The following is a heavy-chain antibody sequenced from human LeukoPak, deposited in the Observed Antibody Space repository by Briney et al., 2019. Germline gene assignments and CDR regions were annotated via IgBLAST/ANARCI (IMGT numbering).Heavy chain of an antibody. CDR1: VYTFTAYD. CDR3: ASEAFCAGGSCYLHRVAS. CDR2: IDTNSGGT. J-gene: IGHJ4*02. D-gene: IGHD2-15*01. V-gene: IGHV1-2*02. Sequence: ASLRVSCTPSVYTFTAYDMHWVRQARGQGLEGMGWIDTNSGGTKYAHKCQGRVTITRDTSIGTAYMELNSLISDDTAVYYCASEAFCAGGSCYLHRVASWGPGTLVTVSS.